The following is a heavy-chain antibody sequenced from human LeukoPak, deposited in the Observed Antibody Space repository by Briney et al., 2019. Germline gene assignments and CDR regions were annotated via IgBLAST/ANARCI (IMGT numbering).Heavy chain of an antibody. Sequence: GGSLRLSCAASGFTYSHYGMHWVRQAPGKGLEWVAVIWSDAAEKYYGDAVKGRFTISRDNSRNTLYLQMNSLRVEDTAVYYCAKDAQRGFDYSNSLEYWGQGTLVTVSS. CDR2: IWSDAAEK. CDR3: AKDAQRGFDYSNSLEY. CDR1: GFTYSHYG. D-gene: IGHD4-11*01. J-gene: IGHJ4*02. V-gene: IGHV3-33*06.